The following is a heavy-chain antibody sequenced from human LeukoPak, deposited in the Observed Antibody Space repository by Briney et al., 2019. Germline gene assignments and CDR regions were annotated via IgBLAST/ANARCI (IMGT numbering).Heavy chain of an antibody. CDR2: INPNSGDT. CDR1: GYTFTGYY. V-gene: IGHV1-2*06. Sequence: ASVKVSCKASGYTFTGYYMHWVRQAPGQGLEWMGRINPNSGDTNYAQKFQGRVTMTRDTSISTAYMELSRLRSDDTAVYYCARDCSSTSCYEPDYWGQGTLVTVSS. J-gene: IGHJ4*02. CDR3: ARDCSSTSCYEPDY. D-gene: IGHD2-2*01.